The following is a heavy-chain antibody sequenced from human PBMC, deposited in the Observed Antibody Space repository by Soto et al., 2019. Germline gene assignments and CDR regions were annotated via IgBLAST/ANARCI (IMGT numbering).Heavy chain of an antibody. CDR3: ARLGGMVRGVFDY. CDR2: IYHSGST. CDR1: GYSISSGYY. Sequence: KPSETLSLTCAVSGYSISSGYYWGWIRQPPGKGLEWIGSIYHSGSTYYNPSLKSRVTISVDTSKNQFSLKLSSVTAADTAVYYCARLGGMVRGVFDYWGQGTLVTVSS. J-gene: IGHJ4*02. D-gene: IGHD3-10*01. V-gene: IGHV4-38-2*01.